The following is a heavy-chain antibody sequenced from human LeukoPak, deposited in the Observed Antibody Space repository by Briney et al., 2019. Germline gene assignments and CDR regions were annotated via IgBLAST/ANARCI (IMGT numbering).Heavy chain of an antibody. CDR3: ARAQVAVVAATFGDYYYGMDV. J-gene: IGHJ6*02. V-gene: IGHV3-73*01. CDR2: IRSKANSYAT. D-gene: IGHD2-15*01. CDR1: GFTFSGSA. Sequence: GGSLRLSCAASGFTFSGSAMHWVRQASGKGLEWVGRIRSKANSYATAYAASVKGRFTISRDDSKNTAYLQMNSLRAEDTAVYYCARAQVAVVAATFGDYYYGMDVWGQGTTVTVSS.